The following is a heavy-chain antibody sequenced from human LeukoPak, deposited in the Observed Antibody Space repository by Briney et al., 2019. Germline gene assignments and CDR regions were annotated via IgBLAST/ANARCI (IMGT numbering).Heavy chain of an antibody. Sequence: GGSLRLSCVGSGFTFTNSDMNWVRQPPGRGLEWVSDISGSGHSINYADSVKGRFTISRDNSKNTLYLQMNSLRAEDTALYYCTRDFNWGDAGWGQGTLVTVSS. CDR3: TRDFNWGDAG. V-gene: IGHV3-23*01. CDR2: ISGSGHSI. J-gene: IGHJ4*02. D-gene: IGHD7-27*01. CDR1: GFTFTNSD.